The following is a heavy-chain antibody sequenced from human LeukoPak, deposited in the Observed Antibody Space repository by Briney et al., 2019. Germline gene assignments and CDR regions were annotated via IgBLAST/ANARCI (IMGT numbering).Heavy chain of an antibody. D-gene: IGHD6-13*01. CDR2: IYPGDSDT. Sequence: GESLKISCKGSGYSFTNYWVGWVRQMPEKGLEWMGFIYPGDSDTRYGPSFQGRVTISADKSISTAFLQWSSLKASDTAMYYCARLEVTYSISPFGYWGQGTLVTVSS. V-gene: IGHV5-51*01. J-gene: IGHJ4*02. CDR3: ARLEVTYSISPFGY. CDR1: GYSFTNYW.